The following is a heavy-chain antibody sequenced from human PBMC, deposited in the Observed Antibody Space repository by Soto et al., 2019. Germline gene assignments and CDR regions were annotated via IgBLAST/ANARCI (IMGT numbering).Heavy chain of an antibody. Sequence: PGESLKISCAASGFTFSSFAMNWVRQAPGKGLEWVSIISNSGTTTFYADSVKGRFTISRDSSKNTIYLQMNILRAEDTAVYYCVKGMTMAGTTRYFDYWGQATLVTVSS. V-gene: IGHV3-23*01. CDR3: VKGMTMAGTTRYFDY. CDR1: GFTFSSFA. J-gene: IGHJ4*02. CDR2: ISNSGTTT. D-gene: IGHD1-1*01.